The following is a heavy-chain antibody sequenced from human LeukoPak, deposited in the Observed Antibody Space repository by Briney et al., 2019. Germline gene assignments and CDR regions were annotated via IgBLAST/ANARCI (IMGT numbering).Heavy chain of an antibody. Sequence: SETLSLTCAVYGGSFSGYYWSWIRQPPGKGLEWIGEINHSGSTNYNPSLKSRVTISVDTPKNQFSLKLSSVTAADTAVYYCARSPYDYVWGSYRSDAFDIWGQGTMVTVSS. CDR2: INHSGST. V-gene: IGHV4-34*01. D-gene: IGHD3-16*02. CDR3: ARSPYDYVWGSYRSDAFDI. J-gene: IGHJ3*02. CDR1: GGSFSGYY.